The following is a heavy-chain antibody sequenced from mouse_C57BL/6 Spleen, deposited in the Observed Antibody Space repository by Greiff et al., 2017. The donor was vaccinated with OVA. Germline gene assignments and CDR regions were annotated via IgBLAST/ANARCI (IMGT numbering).Heavy chain of an antibody. CDR3: ARDRGITTHYYFDY. Sequence: EVNVVESGGGLVKPGGSLKLSCAASGFTFSSYAMSWVRQTPEKRLEWVATISDGGSYTYYPDNVKGRFTISRDNAKNNLYLQMSHLKSEDTAMYYCARDRGITTHYYFDYWGQGTTLTVSS. J-gene: IGHJ2*01. CDR2: ISDGGSYT. D-gene: IGHD2-4*01. V-gene: IGHV5-4*01. CDR1: GFTFSSYA.